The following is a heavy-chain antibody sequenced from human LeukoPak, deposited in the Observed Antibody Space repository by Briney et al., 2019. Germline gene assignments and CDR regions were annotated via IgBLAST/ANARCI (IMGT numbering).Heavy chain of an antibody. V-gene: IGHV4-59*02. Sequence: PSETLSLTCIVSGDSVSGYYWNWIRQPPGKGLEWIGYTHHSGNTLYNPSLKSRVTTSVDTSKNQFSLKLSSVTAADTAVYYCARGSSPPFYYFDYWGQGTLVIVSS. CDR1: GDSVSGYY. CDR3: ARGSSPPFYYFDY. CDR2: THHSGNT. D-gene: IGHD6-13*01. J-gene: IGHJ4*02.